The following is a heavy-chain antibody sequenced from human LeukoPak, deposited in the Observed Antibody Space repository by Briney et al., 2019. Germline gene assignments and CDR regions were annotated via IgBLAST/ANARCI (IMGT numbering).Heavy chain of an antibody. V-gene: IGHV4-59*01. CDR1: GGSISNYY. Sequence: SETLSLTCSVSGGSISNYYWSWIRQPPGKGLEWKGYVHYSGNTNYNPSLKSRLTISVDTSKNQFSLMLSSVSAADTALYYCARGLSNSWYLFDYWGQGTLVTVSS. CDR3: ARGLSNSWYLFDY. D-gene: IGHD6-13*01. CDR2: VHYSGNT. J-gene: IGHJ4*02.